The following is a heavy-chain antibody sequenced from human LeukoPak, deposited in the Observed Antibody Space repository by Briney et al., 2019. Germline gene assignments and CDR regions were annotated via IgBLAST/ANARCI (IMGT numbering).Heavy chain of an antibody. CDR1: GFTFSSNW. CDR2: IKPDGSAE. D-gene: IGHD7-27*01. Sequence: GGSLRLSCATSGFTFSSNWMSWVRHVPGRGLDWVASIKPDGSAEYYAASVKGRFTVSRDNSKNTLFLQMNSLRAEDTAVYYCAKDGGLWVSAHWGDSWGRGALVTVSS. J-gene: IGHJ4*02. CDR3: AKDGGLWVSAHWGDS. V-gene: IGHV3-7*03.